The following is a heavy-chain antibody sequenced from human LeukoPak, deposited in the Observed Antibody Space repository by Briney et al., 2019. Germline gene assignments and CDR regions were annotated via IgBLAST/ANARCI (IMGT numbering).Heavy chain of an antibody. CDR3: ARDSGMITFGGVIVKGDYFNY. CDR1: GFTFSSYA. Sequence: GGSLRLSCAASGFTFSSYAMHWVRQAPGKGLEWVALISYDGSNKYYADSAKGRFTISRDNSKNTLYLQMNGLRAEDTAVYYCARDSGMITFGGVIVKGDYFNYWGQGTLVTVSS. J-gene: IGHJ4*02. D-gene: IGHD3-16*02. V-gene: IGHV3-30*04. CDR2: ISYDGSNK.